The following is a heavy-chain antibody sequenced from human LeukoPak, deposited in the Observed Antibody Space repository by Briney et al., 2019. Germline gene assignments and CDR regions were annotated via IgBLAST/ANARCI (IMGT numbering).Heavy chain of an antibody. D-gene: IGHD6-13*01. CDR1: GFTFINAW. J-gene: IGHJ6*03. CDR3: ARLVPASSSWYRYYYYYYYMDV. V-gene: IGHV3-15*01. Sequence: GGSLRLSCAASGFTFINAWMNWVRQAPGKGLEWVGRIKSKTDGGTTDYAAPVKGRFTISRDDSKNTLYLQMNSLKTEDTAVYYCARLVPASSSWYRYYYYYYYMDVWGKGTTVTVSS. CDR2: IKSKTDGGTT.